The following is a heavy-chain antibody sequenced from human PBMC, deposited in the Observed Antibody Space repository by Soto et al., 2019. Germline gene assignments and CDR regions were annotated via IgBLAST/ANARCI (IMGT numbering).Heavy chain of an antibody. V-gene: IGHV1-46*01. Sequence: QVQLVQSRAEVKKPGASVKVSCEASGYTVASYFVHWVRQAPGQGLEWMGIMSPGGGSPGYAQKFQGRVTMSRDTSTNTVYMVLSSLTSEDTAVYYCAARLLPQDYWGQGTLVTVSS. D-gene: IGHD2-15*01. J-gene: IGHJ4*02. CDR1: GYTVASYF. CDR2: MSPGGGSP. CDR3: AARLLPQDY.